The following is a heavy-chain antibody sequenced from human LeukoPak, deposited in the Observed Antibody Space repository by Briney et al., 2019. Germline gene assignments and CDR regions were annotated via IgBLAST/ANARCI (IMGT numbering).Heavy chain of an antibody. CDR1: GGSISSSNSY. V-gene: IGHV4-39*07. D-gene: IGHD2-2*01. CDR2: IYYSGST. J-gene: IGHJ4*02. Sequence: SETLSLTCTVSGGSISSSNSYWVWIRQPPGKGLEWIGSIYYSGSTHYNSSLKSRVTVSVDTSKNQFSLKLSSVTAADTAVYYCAGVEGYCSSTDCFAPYYFDYWGQGTLVTVSS. CDR3: AGVEGYCSSTDCFAPYYFDY.